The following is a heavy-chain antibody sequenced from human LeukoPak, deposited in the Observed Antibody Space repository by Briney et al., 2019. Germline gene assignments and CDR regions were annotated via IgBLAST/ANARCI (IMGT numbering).Heavy chain of an antibody. J-gene: IGHJ3*02. CDR2: IYTNGIT. CDR3: ARGGMTAISAFDS. D-gene: IGHD2-21*02. Sequence: PSETLSLTCAVSGDSISDYHWSWIRQPAGKGLELIGRIYTNGITNYNPSLKSRVTTSVDTSKNQLSLRLSSVTAADTAVYYCARGGMTAISAFDSWGQGTMVTVSS. CDR1: GDSISDYH. V-gene: IGHV4-59*10.